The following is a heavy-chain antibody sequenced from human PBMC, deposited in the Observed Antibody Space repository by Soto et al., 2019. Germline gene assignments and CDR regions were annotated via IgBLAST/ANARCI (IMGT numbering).Heavy chain of an antibody. CDR3: ARRWGYALDI. J-gene: IGHJ3*02. D-gene: IGHD1-26*01. CDR2: IYYSGRT. CDR1: GGSISSYY. Sequence: QVQLQESGPGLVKPSETLSLTCTVSGGSISSYYWSWIRQPPGKGLEWIGYIYYSGRTNYNPSLXSXAXIXXDTSKNQFSLTLRSVTAADTAVYYCARRWGYALDIWGQGTMVTVSS. V-gene: IGHV4-59*08.